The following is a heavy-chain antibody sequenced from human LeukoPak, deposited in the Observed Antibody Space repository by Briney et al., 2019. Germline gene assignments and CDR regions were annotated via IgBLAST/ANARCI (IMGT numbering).Heavy chain of an antibody. D-gene: IGHD3-10*02. CDR3: AELGITMIGGV. V-gene: IGHV3-48*03. CDR1: GFTFSSYE. Sequence: GGSLRLSCAASGFTFSSYEMNWVRQAPGKGPEWVSYISSSGSTIYYTDSVKGRFTISRDNAKNSLYLQMNSLRAEDTAVYYCAELGITMIGGVWGKGTTVTISP. J-gene: IGHJ6*04. CDR2: ISSSGSTI.